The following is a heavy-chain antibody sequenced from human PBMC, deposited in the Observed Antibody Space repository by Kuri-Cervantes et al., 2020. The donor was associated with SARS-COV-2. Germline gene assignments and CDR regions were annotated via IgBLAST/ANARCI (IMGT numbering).Heavy chain of an antibody. CDR2: ISAYNGNT. Sequence: ASVKVSCKASGGTLSTYGISWVRQAPGQGLEWMGWISAYNGNTNYAQKLQGRVTMTTDTSTSTAYVELRSLRSDDTAVYYCARVGDYYDSSGYYLYWGQGTLVTVSS. CDR3: ARVGDYYDSSGYYLY. D-gene: IGHD3-22*01. J-gene: IGHJ4*02. V-gene: IGHV1-18*01. CDR1: GGTLSTYG.